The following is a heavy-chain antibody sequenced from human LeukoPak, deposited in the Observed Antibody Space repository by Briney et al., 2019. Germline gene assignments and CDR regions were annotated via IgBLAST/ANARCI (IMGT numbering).Heavy chain of an antibody. Sequence: ASVKVSCKASGGTFSNYAINWVRQAPGQGLGWMGGITPIFGTANYVQKFQGRVTITADKSTSKAFMELSRLRSEDTAIYYCARASSDDTAMATPFAYWGQGTLVTVSS. V-gene: IGHV1-69*06. CDR3: ARASSDDTAMATPFAY. CDR1: GGTFSNYA. J-gene: IGHJ4*02. D-gene: IGHD5-18*01. CDR2: ITPIFGTA.